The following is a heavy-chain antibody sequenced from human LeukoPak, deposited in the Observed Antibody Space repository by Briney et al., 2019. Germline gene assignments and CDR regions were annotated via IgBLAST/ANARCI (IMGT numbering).Heavy chain of an antibody. D-gene: IGHD3-3*01. CDR1: GYTLTELS. Sequence: ASVKVSCKVSGYTLTELSMHWVRQAPGKGLEWMGGLDPEDGETIYAQKFQGRVTMTEDTSTDTAYMELSSLRSEDTAVYYCATDWSTIFGVADRDDAFDIWGQGTMVTVSS. J-gene: IGHJ3*02. V-gene: IGHV1-24*01. CDR3: ATDWSTIFGVADRDDAFDI. CDR2: LDPEDGET.